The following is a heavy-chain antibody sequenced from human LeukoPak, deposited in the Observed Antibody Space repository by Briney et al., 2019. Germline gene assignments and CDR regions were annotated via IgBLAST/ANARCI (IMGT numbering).Heavy chain of an antibody. CDR2: FYTSANT. V-gene: IGHV4-4*09. Sequence: SETLSLTCTVSGDSVSGYYGSWIRQPPGKGLEWIGYFYTSANTNYNPSLKSRVTISVDTSKNQFSLKLSSVTAADTAVYYCARHQSYGSGSYWGNWFDPWGQGTLVTVSS. D-gene: IGHD3-10*01. CDR3: ARHQSYGSGSYWGNWFDP. J-gene: IGHJ5*02. CDR1: GDSVSGYY.